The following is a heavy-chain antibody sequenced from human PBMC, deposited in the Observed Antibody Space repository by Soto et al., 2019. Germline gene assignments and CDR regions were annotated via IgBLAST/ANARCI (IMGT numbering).Heavy chain of an antibody. CDR3: ASGGITIFGVAKLDY. Sequence: SETLSLTCTVSGGSISSGGYYWSWIRQHPGKGLEWIGYIYYSGSTYYNPSLKSRVTISVDTSKSQFSLKLSSVTAADTAVYYCASGGITIFGVAKLDYWGQGTLVTVSS. CDR1: GGSISSGGYY. D-gene: IGHD3-3*01. V-gene: IGHV4-31*03. J-gene: IGHJ4*02. CDR2: IYYSGST.